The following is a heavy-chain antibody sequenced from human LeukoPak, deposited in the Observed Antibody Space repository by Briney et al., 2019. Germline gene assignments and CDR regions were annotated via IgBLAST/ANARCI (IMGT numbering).Heavy chain of an antibody. D-gene: IGHD5-12*01. CDR3: ARGGGWLRQPETCDI. CDR1: GGSVSSGSYY. J-gene: IGHJ3*02. CDR2: IHYSGTT. Sequence: SETLSLTCTVSGGSVSSGSYYWSWIRQPPGKGLEWIGYIHYSGTTNCIPSLKSRVTISVDTSKRQFSLNLSSVTAADTAVYYCARGGGWLRQPETCDIWGQGTLVTVSS. V-gene: IGHV4-61*01.